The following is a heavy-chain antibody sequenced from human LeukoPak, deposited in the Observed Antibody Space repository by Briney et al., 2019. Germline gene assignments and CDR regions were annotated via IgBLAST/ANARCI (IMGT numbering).Heavy chain of an antibody. D-gene: IGHD1-14*01. CDR3: AKDLETTPDS. CDR2: MSDDGSNE. Sequence: GGSLRLSCAASGFTFRSYGMHWVRQAPGKGLEGVAVMSDDGSNEYYADSVKGRFTISRDNCKNTLYLQMNTLRAEDTAVYYCAKDLETTPDSWGQGTLVTVSS. V-gene: IGHV3-30*18. CDR1: GFTFRSYG. J-gene: IGHJ5*01.